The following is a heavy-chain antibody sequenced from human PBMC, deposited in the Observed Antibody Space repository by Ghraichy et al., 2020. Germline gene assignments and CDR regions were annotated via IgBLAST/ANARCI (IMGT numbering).Heavy chain of an antibody. J-gene: IGHJ4*02. V-gene: IGHV1-46*01. CDR1: GYTFTSYY. Sequence: ASVKVSCKASGYTFTSYYMHWVRQAPGQGLEWMGIINPSGGSTSYAQKFQGRVTMTRDTSTSTVYMELSSLRSEDTAVYYCARAYHHYYDSSGYYDYWGQGTLVTVSS. CDR3: ARAYHHYYDSSGYYDY. CDR2: INPSGGST. D-gene: IGHD3-22*01.